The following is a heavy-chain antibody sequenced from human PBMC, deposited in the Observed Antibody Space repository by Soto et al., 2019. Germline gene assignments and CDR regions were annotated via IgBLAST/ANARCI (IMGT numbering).Heavy chain of an antibody. Sequence: ASVKVSCKASGYTFTSYGISWVRQAPGQGLEWMGWISAYNGNTNYAQKLQGRVTMTTDTSTSTAYMELRSLRSDDTAVYYCARDSFITPRNYGMDVWGQGTTVTVSS. V-gene: IGHV1-18*01. J-gene: IGHJ6*02. CDR3: ARDSFITPRNYGMDV. CDR1: GYTFTSYG. D-gene: IGHD3-22*01. CDR2: ISAYNGNT.